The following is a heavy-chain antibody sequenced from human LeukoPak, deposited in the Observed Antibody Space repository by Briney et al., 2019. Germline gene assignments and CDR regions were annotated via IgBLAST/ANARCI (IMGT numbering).Heavy chain of an antibody. V-gene: IGHV4-4*09. CDR2: IYTSGST. D-gene: IGHD4-11*01. J-gene: IGHJ6*03. CDR3: ARHGTVTGGYYYYYYMDV. CDR1: GGSISSYY. Sequence: SETLSLTCTVSGGSISSYYWSWIRQPPGKGLEWIGYIYTSGSTNYNPSLKSRVTISVDTSKNQFSLKLSSVTAADTAVYYCARHGTVTGGYYYYYYMDVWGKGTTVTVSS.